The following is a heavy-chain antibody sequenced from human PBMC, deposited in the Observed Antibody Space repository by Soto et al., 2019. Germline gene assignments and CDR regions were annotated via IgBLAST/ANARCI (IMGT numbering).Heavy chain of an antibody. CDR1: GGTFNSDV. V-gene: IGHV1-69*04. D-gene: IGHD4-17*01. J-gene: IGHJ6*02. CDR2: IIPVLDRA. CDR3: ARSGSVTTQYYHGMDV. Sequence: QVQLVQSGAEVKSPGSSVKVSGKASGGTFNSDVINWVRQAPGQGLEWMGRIIPVLDRADYAQNFQGRVTITADKSTPTVHMEMSGLRSEDTAVFYCARSGSVTTQYYHGMDVWGQGTTVTVSS.